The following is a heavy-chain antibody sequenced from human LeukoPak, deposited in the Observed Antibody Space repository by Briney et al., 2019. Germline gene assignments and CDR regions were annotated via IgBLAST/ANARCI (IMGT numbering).Heavy chain of an antibody. Sequence: PSETLSLTCAVYGGSLSGYSWSWIRQPPGEGLQWIGEIDESGSINYNPSLKSRVTISVVTTKDQLSLQLSSLTAADTAVYYCARGHGGLGGMDVWGLGTTVIVS. J-gene: IGHJ6*02. CDR3: ARGHGGLGGMDV. V-gene: IGHV4-34*01. D-gene: IGHD2-15*01. CDR2: IDESGSI. CDR1: GGSLSGYS.